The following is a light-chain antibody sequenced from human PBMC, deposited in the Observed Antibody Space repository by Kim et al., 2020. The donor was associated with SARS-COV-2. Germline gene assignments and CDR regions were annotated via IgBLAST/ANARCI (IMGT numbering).Light chain of an antibody. CDR1: SRDVGGYNY. V-gene: IGLV2-14*03. CDR3: NSYTSSSSVV. CDR2: DVS. Sequence: QSALTQPASVSGSPGQSITISCTGTSRDVGGYNYVSWYQQHPGKAPKLMIYDVSYRPSGVSNRFSGSKSGNTASLTISGLQAEDEADYYCNSYTSSSSVVFGGGTQLTVL. J-gene: IGLJ2*01.